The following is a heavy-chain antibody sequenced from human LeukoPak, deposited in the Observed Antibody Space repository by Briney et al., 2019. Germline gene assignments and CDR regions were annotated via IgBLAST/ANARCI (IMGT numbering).Heavy chain of an antibody. CDR3: AKDVGTTVTTSDY. CDR1: GFTFSNFA. Sequence: GGSLRLSCAASGFTFSNFAVSWVRQAPGRGLEWVSTISGSGGSTYYADSVKGRFTISRDNSKNTLYLQMNSLRAEDTAVYYCAKDVGTTVTTSDYWGQGTLVTDSS. CDR2: ISGSGGST. D-gene: IGHD4-17*01. J-gene: IGHJ4*02. V-gene: IGHV3-23*01.